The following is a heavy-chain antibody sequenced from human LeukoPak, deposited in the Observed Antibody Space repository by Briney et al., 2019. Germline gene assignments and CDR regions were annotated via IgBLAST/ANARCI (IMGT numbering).Heavy chain of an antibody. Sequence: TGGSLRLSCAASGFTFSSYAMSWVRQAPGKGLEWVSAISGSGGSTYYADSVKGRFTISRDNSKNTLYLQMNSLRAEDTAVYYCAKDDPGDITMITAYWGQGTPATVSS. D-gene: IGHD3-22*01. J-gene: IGHJ4*02. CDR2: ISGSGGST. V-gene: IGHV3-23*01. CDR3: AKDDPGDITMITAY. CDR1: GFTFSSYA.